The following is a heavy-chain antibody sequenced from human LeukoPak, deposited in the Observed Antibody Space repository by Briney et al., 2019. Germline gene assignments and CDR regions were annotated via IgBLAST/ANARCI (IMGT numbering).Heavy chain of an antibody. Sequence: SETLSLTCTVSGGSISSSSYYWGWIRQPPGKGLEWIGSIYYSGSTYYNPSLKSRVTISVDTSKNQFSLKLSSVTAADTAVYYCAGGDYSNVFDYWGQGTLVTVSS. CDR2: IYYSGST. J-gene: IGHJ4*02. D-gene: IGHD4-11*01. V-gene: IGHV4-39*07. CDR1: GGSISSSSYY. CDR3: AGGDYSNVFDY.